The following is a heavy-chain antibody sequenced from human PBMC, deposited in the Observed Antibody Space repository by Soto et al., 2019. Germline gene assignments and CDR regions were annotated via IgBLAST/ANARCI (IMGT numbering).Heavy chain of an antibody. CDR3: AKDHSTIFGVVTAEAYLSPAFDY. V-gene: IGHV3-23*01. CDR2: ISGSGGST. D-gene: IGHD3-3*01. Sequence: GGSLRLSCAASGFTFSSYAMSWVRQAPGKGLEWVSAISGSGGSTYYADSVKGRFTISRDNSKNTLYLQMNSLRAEDTAVYYCAKDHSTIFGVVTAEAYLSPAFDYWGQGTLVTVSS. J-gene: IGHJ4*02. CDR1: GFTFSSYA.